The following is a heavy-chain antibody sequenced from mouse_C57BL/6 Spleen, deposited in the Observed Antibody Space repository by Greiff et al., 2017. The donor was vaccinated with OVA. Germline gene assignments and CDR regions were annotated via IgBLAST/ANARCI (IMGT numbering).Heavy chain of an antibody. CDR1: GYTFTGYW. CDR3: ARWERDYGPAWFAY. J-gene: IGHJ3*01. Sequence: VQLVEPGAELVKPGASVKLSCKASGYTFTGYWIQWVKQRPGHGLEWIGVLLPGSGSTNYNEKFKSKATLTVDKSSSTAYMQLSSLTSEDSAVYYCARWERDYGPAWFAYWGKGTLVTVSA. V-gene: IGHV1-64*01. CDR2: LLPGSGST. D-gene: IGHD1-1*02.